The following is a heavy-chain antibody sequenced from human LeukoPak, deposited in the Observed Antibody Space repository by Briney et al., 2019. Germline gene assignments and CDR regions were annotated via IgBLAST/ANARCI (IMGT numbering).Heavy chain of an antibody. J-gene: IGHJ4*02. D-gene: IGHD6-13*01. CDR3: ARAPYSSSWYYFDY. V-gene: IGHV3-21*01. CDR1: GFTFTSYS. Sequence: GGSLRLSCAASGFTFTSYSMNWVRQAPGQGLEWVSSITSSSSYIYYADSLKGRFTISRDNAKNSLYLQMNSLRAEDTAVYYCARAPYSSSWYYFDYWGQEPLVTVSP. CDR2: ITSSSSYI.